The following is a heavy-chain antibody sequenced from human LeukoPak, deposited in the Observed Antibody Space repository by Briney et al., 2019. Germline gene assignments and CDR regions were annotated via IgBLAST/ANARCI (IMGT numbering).Heavy chain of an antibody. CDR2: FDPEDGET. CDR3: ATPRDSGSYRAY. V-gene: IGHV1-24*01. Sequence: ASVRVSGKVSGYTLTELSMHWVRQAPGKGGEGRGGFDPEDGETIYAQKFQGRVTMTEDTSTDTAYMELSSLRSEDTAVYYCATPRDSGSYRAYWGQGTLVTVSS. CDR1: GYTLTELS. J-gene: IGHJ4*02. D-gene: IGHD1-26*01.